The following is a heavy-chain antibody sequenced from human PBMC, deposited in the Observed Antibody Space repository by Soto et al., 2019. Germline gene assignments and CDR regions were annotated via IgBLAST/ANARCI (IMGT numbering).Heavy chain of an antibody. D-gene: IGHD3-22*01. Sequence: EVQLVESGGGLVQPGGSLRLSCAASGFTFSSYSMNWVRQAPGKGLEWVSYISSSSSTIYYADSVKGRFTISRDNANNSLYLQMNSLRDEDTAVYYCARDEEDSSGYYWVAFDIWGQGTMVTVSS. CDR3: ARDEEDSSGYYWVAFDI. V-gene: IGHV3-48*02. CDR1: GFTFSSYS. J-gene: IGHJ3*02. CDR2: ISSSSSTI.